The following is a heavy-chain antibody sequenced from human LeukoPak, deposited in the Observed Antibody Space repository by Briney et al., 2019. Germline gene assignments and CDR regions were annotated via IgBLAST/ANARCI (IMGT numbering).Heavy chain of an antibody. J-gene: IGHJ4*02. CDR2: IWYDGGYK. D-gene: IGHD3-22*01. Sequence: PGGSLRLSCAASGFTFSSYSMNWVRQAPGKGLEWVAVIWYDGGYKYYLDSVKGRFTISRDNAKNTLYLQMNKLRVEDMAVYYCARVGDYENSGSQPFDYWGQGTLVTVSS. V-gene: IGHV3-33*08. CDR1: GFTFSSYS. CDR3: ARVGDYENSGSQPFDY.